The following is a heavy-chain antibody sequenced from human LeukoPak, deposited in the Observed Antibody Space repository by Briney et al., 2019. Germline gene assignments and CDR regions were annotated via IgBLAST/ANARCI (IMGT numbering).Heavy chain of an antibody. D-gene: IGHD3-9*01. CDR2: INHRGST. CDR1: GGSISSGDYY. J-gene: IGHJ4*02. V-gene: IGHV4-39*07. CDR3: ARGDILAGYSL. Sequence: SETLSLTCTVSGGSISSGDYYWSWIRQPPGKGLEWIGEINHRGSTNYNPSLKSRVTISVDTSKSQFSLKLSSVAAADTAVYYCARGDILAGYSLWGQGSLVTVSS.